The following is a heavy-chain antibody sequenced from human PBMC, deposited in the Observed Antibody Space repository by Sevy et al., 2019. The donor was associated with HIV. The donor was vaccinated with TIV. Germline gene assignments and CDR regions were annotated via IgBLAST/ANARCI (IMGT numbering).Heavy chain of an antibody. CDR2: ISGSGTRT. CDR1: GFSFDSYG. D-gene: IGHD3-22*01. V-gene: IGHV3-23*01. Sequence: GGSLRLSCAVSGFSFDSYGMTWVRQAPGKGLEWVSAISGSGTRTYYADSMKGRFIISRDNSKNTLDLQMNSLRAEDTVIYYCAKGGGGHYDPDEIAYYFYYYNMDVWGKGTTVTVSS. J-gene: IGHJ6*03. CDR3: AKGGGGHYDPDEIAYYFYYYNMDV.